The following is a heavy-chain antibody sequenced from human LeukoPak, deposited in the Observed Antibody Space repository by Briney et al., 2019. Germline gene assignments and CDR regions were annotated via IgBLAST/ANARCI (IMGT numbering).Heavy chain of an antibody. D-gene: IGHD2-2*01. Sequence: GESLKISCQGFGYTFSSYWIGWVRQMPGKGLEWMGIILPANSDTTYSPSFQGQVTISADKSISTAYLQWSSLKASDTAMYYCARQAPIDCSSTSCYHYYYYGMNVWGQGTTVTVSS. CDR1: GYTFSSYW. CDR2: ILPANSDT. J-gene: IGHJ6*02. V-gene: IGHV5-51*01. CDR3: ARQAPIDCSSTSCYHYYYYGMNV.